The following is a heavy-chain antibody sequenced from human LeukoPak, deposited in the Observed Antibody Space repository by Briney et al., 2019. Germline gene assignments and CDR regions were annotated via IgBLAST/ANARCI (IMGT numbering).Heavy chain of an antibody. CDR3: TTEVDRLYRSSSGFDY. J-gene: IGHJ4*02. CDR2: IKSKTDGGTT. CDR1: GFTFSNAW. V-gene: IGHV3-15*01. D-gene: IGHD6-13*01. Sequence: GGSLRLSCAASGFTFSNAWMSWVRQAPGKGLEWVVRIKSKTDGGTTDYAAPVKGRFTISRDDSKNTLYLQMNSLKTEDTAVYYCTTEVDRLYRSSSGFDYWGQGTLVTVSS.